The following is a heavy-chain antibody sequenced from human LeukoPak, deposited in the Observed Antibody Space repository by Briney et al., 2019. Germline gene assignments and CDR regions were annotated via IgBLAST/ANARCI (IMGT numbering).Heavy chain of an antibody. CDR3: AKCSTSAYTTGWCNWIDP. CDR2: TVSRGTT. J-gene: IGHJ5*02. V-gene: IGHV3-23*01. CDR1: GFTFTSDA. D-gene: IGHD6-19*01. Sequence: GGSLRLSCVASGFTFTSDAMNWVRQAPGKGLEWVSSTVSRGTTQYADSVKGRFTVSRDTSKNTLYLQINSLRADDTAVYYCAKCSTSAYTTGWCNWIDPWGQGTLVTVSS.